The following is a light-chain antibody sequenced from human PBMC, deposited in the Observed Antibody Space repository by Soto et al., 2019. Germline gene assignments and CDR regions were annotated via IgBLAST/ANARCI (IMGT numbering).Light chain of an antibody. Sequence: QMTQSPSTLSASVGDTVTITCRASQSISTWLAWYQQKPGKAPKLLIYKASTLESGVPSRFSGSGSGTEFTLTISSLQPYDFATYYCQQYNTYSTFGQGTKVEIK. CDR2: KAS. CDR3: QQYNTYST. V-gene: IGKV1-5*03. J-gene: IGKJ1*01. CDR1: QSISTW.